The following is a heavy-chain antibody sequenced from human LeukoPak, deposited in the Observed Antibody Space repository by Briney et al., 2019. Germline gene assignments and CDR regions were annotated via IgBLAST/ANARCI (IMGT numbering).Heavy chain of an antibody. CDR1: GYTFTNYD. J-gene: IGHJ3*02. V-gene: IGHV1-8*03. CDR2: MNPNSGNT. Sequence: ASVKVSCKASGYTFTNYDINWVRQPTGQVLEWMGWMNPNSGNTGYAQKFQGRVTITRSTSISTAYMELSSLRSEDTAVYYCARRVTVAFDIWGQGTMVTVSS. CDR3: ARRVTVAFDI.